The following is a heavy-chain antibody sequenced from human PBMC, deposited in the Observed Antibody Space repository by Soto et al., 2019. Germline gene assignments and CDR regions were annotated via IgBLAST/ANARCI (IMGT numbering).Heavy chain of an antibody. V-gene: IGHV1-18*01. Sequence: QVQLVQSGAEVKQPGASVKVSCKASGYTFTTYGMSWVRQAPGQGLDWMGWISTYNGNTKYAERLQGRVTMTTDTTTSTAYMELRSLRSDDTAVYYCARGPTDYYDNSGNYFLDYWGQGTLGTVSS. J-gene: IGHJ4*02. D-gene: IGHD3-22*01. CDR2: ISTYNGNT. CDR3: ARGPTDYYDNSGNYFLDY. CDR1: GYTFTTYG.